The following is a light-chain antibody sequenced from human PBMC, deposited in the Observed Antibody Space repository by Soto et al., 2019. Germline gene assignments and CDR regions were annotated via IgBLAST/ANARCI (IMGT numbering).Light chain of an antibody. V-gene: IGLV3-21*02. Sequence: SYVLSQPPSVSVPPGQTARIPCGGDNIGTESVHWYFQKPGQAPVLVVCDDSDRPSGIPERFSGSNSGNMATLTITRVEAGDEADYFCQVWDSSRDHPGWVFGGGTKLTVL. CDR2: DDS. J-gene: IGLJ3*02. CDR3: QVWDSSRDHPGWV. CDR1: NIGTES.